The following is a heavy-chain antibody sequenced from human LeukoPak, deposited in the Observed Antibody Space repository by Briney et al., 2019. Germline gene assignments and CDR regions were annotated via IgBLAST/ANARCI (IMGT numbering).Heavy chain of an antibody. CDR1: GFTFSSYS. D-gene: IGHD2/OR15-2a*01. Sequence: GGSLRLSCAASGFTFSSYSMNWVRQAPGKGLEWVSFINSRSTIIYYADSVKGRFTISRDNAKNTLYLQMNSLRAEDTAVYYCARDWFHAIDYWGQGTLVTVSS. V-gene: IGHV3-48*04. CDR2: INSRSTII. CDR3: ARDWFHAIDY. J-gene: IGHJ4*02.